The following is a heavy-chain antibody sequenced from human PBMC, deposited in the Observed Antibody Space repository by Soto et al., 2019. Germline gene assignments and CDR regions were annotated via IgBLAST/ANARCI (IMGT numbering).Heavy chain of an antibody. D-gene: IGHD3-9*01. CDR3: ARQHADVLRYFDWSNYYYYMDV. CDR2: IYYSGST. J-gene: IGHJ6*03. CDR1: AGSLSTSAYF. Sequence: QTRPLSSTVSAGSLSTSAYFLGRILQATRKGLEWIGSIYYSGSTYYNPSLKSRVTISVDTSKNQFSLKLSSVTAADTAVYYCARQHADVLRYFDWSNYYYYMDVWGKGTTVT. V-gene: IGHV4-39*01.